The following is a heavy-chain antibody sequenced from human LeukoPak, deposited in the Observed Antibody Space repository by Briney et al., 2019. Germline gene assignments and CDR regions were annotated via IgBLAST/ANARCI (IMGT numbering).Heavy chain of an antibody. V-gene: IGHV3-21*04. J-gene: IGHJ4*02. D-gene: IGHD2-2*01. Sequence: KPGGSLRLSCAASGFTFSSYSMNWVRQAPGKGLEWVSSISSSSSYIYYADSVKGRFTISRDNAKNSLYLQMNSLRAEDTAVYYCAKDQCSSTTCYGSPGYWGQGTLVTVSS. CDR3: AKDQCSSTTCYGSPGY. CDR2: ISSSSSYI. CDR1: GFTFSSYS.